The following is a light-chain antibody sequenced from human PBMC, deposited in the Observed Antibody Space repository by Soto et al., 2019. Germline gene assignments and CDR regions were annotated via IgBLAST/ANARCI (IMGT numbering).Light chain of an antibody. J-gene: IGLJ1*01. V-gene: IGLV2-14*01. CDR3: SSYTSSSTPYV. Sequence: QSALTQPASVSGSPGQSITISCTGTSSDVGGYNYVSWYQQHPDKAPKLMIYDVSYRPSGVSNRFSGSKSGNTASLTISGLQAEDEADYYCSSYTSSSTPYVFGTGPKLTVL. CDR1: SSDVGGYNY. CDR2: DVS.